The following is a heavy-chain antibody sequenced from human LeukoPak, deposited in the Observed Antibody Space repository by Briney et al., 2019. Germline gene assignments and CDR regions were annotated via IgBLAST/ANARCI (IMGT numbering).Heavy chain of an antibody. CDR1: GGSISSSSYY. V-gene: IGHV4-39*07. D-gene: IGHD5-18*01. CDR2: ISYSGST. Sequence: QASETLSLTCTVSGGSISSSSYYWGWIRQPPGKGLEWIGSISYSGSTYYNSSLKSRVTVSVDMSKNQFSLKLSSVTAADTAVYYCARDVQLWLRAFDIWGQGTMVTVSS. J-gene: IGHJ3*02. CDR3: ARDVQLWLRAFDI.